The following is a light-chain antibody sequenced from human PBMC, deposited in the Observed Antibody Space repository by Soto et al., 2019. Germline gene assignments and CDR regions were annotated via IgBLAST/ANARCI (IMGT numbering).Light chain of an antibody. CDR3: QTWGIGTVL. J-gene: IGLJ2*01. CDR2: LNNDGSH. CDR1: SGHSTFD. Sequence: QPVLTQSPSASASLGASVNLTCTLSSGHSTFDIAWHQQQPEKGPRYLMKLNNDGSHSKGDGIPARFSGSSSGAERYLTISSLQSEDEADYYCQTWGIGTVLVGGGTKLTVL. V-gene: IGLV4-69*01.